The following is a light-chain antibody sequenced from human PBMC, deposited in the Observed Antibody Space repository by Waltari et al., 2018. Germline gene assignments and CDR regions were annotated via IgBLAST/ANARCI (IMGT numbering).Light chain of an antibody. V-gene: IGLV2-14*01. CDR3: SSYTSSSTHVV. Sequence: QSALTQPASVSGSPGQSITISCTGTSSDVGGYNYVSCYQHHPGKAPKLMSYEVSNRPSGVSNRFPGSKYGNTASLTISGLQAEDEADYYCSSYTSSSTHVVFGGGTKLTVL. CDR1: SSDVGGYNY. CDR2: EVS. J-gene: IGLJ2*01.